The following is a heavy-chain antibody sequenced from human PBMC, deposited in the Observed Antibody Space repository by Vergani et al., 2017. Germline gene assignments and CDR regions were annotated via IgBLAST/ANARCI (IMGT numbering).Heavy chain of an antibody. V-gene: IGHV3-33*08. CDR1: GFTFSSYG. D-gene: IGHD3-9*01. J-gene: IGHJ6*02. CDR2: IWYDGSNK. CDR3: ARDPFLTYYYYYGMDV. Sequence: QVQLVESGGGVVQPGRSLRLSCAASGFTFSSYGMHWVRQAPGKGLEWVAVIWYDGSNKYYADSVKGRFTISRDNSKNTLYLQMNSLRAEDTAVYYCARDPFLTYYYYYGMDVWGQGTTVTVSS.